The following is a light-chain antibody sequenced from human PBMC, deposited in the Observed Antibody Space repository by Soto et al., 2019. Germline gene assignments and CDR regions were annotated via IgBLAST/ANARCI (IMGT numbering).Light chain of an antibody. CDR2: DAY. CDR3: QQYNSYRTWT. V-gene: IGKV1-17*01. CDR1: QGIRND. J-gene: IGKJ1*01. Sequence: DIQMTKSHSSLSAAVGDRVTINFRASQGIRNDLGWYQPTPGKAPKLLIYDAYSLESGVPSRFSGSGSGTEFTLTISSLQPDDFATYYCQQYNSYRTWTCGHGTTVAIK.